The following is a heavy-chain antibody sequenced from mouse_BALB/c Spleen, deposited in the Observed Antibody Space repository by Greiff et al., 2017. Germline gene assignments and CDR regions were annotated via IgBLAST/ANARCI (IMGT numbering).Heavy chain of an antibody. CDR1: GFTFSSYA. D-gene: IGHD2-4*01. Sequence: EVKLVESGGGLVKPGGSLKLSCAASGFTFSSYAMSWVRQTPEKRLEWVASISSGGSTYYPDSVKGRFTISRDNARNILYLQMSSLRSEDTAMYYCARGGDYDRGGFAYWGQGTLVTVSA. CDR2: ISSGGST. V-gene: IGHV5-6-5*01. CDR3: ARGGDYDRGGFAY. J-gene: IGHJ3*01.